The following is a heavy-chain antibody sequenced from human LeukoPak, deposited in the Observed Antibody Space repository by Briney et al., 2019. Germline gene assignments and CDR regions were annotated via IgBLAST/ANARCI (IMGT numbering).Heavy chain of an antibody. V-gene: IGHV3-23*01. D-gene: IGHD3-9*01. J-gene: IGHJ4*02. Sequence: GGSLRLSCAASGFTFSSYAMSWVRQAPGKGLEWVSAISGSGGSTYYADSVKGRFTISRDNSKNTLYLQMNSLRAEDTAVYYCAKGHAYYDILTGYYSPPGAFDYWGQGTLVTVSS. CDR2: ISGSGGST. CDR1: GFTFSSYA. CDR3: AKGHAYYDILTGYYSPPGAFDY.